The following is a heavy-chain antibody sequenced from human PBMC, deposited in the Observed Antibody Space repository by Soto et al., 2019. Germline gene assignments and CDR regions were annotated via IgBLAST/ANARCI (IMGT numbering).Heavy chain of an antibody. CDR1: GGSISSSSYY. Sequence: QLQLQESGPGLVKPSETLSLTCTVSGGSISSSSYYWGWIRQPPGKGLEWIGSIYYSGSTYYNPSLKSRVTISVDTSKNQFSLKLSSVTAADTAVYYCARQTISGQWLAGTGAFDIWGQGTMVTVSS. CDR2: IYYSGST. V-gene: IGHV4-39*01. CDR3: ARQTISGQWLAGTGAFDI. D-gene: IGHD6-19*01. J-gene: IGHJ3*02.